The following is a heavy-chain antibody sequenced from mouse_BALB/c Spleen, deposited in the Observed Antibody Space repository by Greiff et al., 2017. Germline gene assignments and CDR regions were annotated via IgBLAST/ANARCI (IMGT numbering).Heavy chain of an antibody. V-gene: IGHV5-6-4*01. D-gene: IGHD3-2*01. CDR1: GFTFSSYT. J-gene: IGHJ2*01. Sequence: EVKLMESGGGLVKPGGSLKLSCAASGFTFSSYTMSWVRQTPEKRLEWVATISSGGSYTYYPDSVKGRFTISRDNAKNTLYLQMSSLKSEDTAMYYCTRDQTARAYYFDYWGQGTTLTVSS. CDR3: TRDQTARAYYFDY. CDR2: ISSGGSYT.